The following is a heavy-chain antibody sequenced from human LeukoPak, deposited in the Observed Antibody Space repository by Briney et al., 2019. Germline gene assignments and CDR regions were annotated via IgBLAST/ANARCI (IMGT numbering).Heavy chain of an antibody. CDR1: GFTFSSYA. D-gene: IGHD6-19*01. J-gene: IGHJ4*02. Sequence: GGSLRLSCAASGFTFSSYAMHWVRQAPGKGVEYVSAISSNGGNTFYANSVKGRFTVSRDSSKSTLYLQMGSLRPEDTAVYYCARVPNSSGWSTFDYWGLGTLVTVSS. CDR3: ARVPNSSGWSTFDY. V-gene: IGHV3-64*01. CDR2: ISSNGGNT.